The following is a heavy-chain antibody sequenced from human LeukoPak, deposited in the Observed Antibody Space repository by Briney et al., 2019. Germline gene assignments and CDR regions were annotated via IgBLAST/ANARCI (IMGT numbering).Heavy chain of an antibody. CDR1: GFTVSTNY. J-gene: IGHJ4*02. CDR3: ASPPHP. V-gene: IGHV3-53*01. Sequence: GGSLRLSCAVSGFTVSTNYMNWVRQAPGKGLEWVSLIYSGSSTYYADSVKGRFTISRDNSRNTVDLQMSSLRAEDTAVYYCASPPHPWGQGTLVTVSS. CDR2: IYSGSST.